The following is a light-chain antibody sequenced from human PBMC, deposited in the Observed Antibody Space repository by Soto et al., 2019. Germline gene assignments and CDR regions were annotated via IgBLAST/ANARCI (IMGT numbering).Light chain of an antibody. CDR3: SSYAGSNNLRV. Sequence: QSVLTQPPSASGSPGQSVTISCTGTSSDVGGYNYVSWYQQHPGKAPKLMNYEVSKRPSGVPDRFSGPKSDNTASLTVSGLQAEDEADYYCSSYAGSNNLRVFGSGTKVTVL. CDR1: SSDVGGYNY. V-gene: IGLV2-8*01. CDR2: EVS. J-gene: IGLJ1*01.